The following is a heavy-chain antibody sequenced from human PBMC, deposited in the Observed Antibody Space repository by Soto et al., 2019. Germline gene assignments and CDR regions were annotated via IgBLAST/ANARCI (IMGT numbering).Heavy chain of an antibody. V-gene: IGHV3-21*01. CDR2: ISSSSYI. CDR3: AREWYSSSLGDVDY. Sequence: GGSRRRSWPASGFTFSSYIMNWVRQAPGKGLEWVSSISSSSYIYYADSVKGRFTISRDNAKNSLYLQMNSLRAEDTAVYYCAREWYSSSLGDVDYWGQGTLVTVSS. J-gene: IGHJ4*02. D-gene: IGHD6-13*01. CDR1: GFTFSSYI.